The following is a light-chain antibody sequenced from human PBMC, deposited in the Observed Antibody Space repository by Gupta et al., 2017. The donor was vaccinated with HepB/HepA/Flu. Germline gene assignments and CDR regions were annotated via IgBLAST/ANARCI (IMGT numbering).Light chain of an antibody. CDR3: ATWDDSLNGVV. V-gene: IGLV1-44*01. J-gene: IGLJ2*01. CDR1: SSNIGSNT. CDR2: SNN. Sequence: QSVLTQPPSASGTPGQRVAISCPGSSSNIGSNTINWYQPLPGTAPKLLMYSNNQRRSGVPDRFSGSTSGTSASLAISGLRSEDEADYYCATWDDSLNGVVFGGGTKLTVL.